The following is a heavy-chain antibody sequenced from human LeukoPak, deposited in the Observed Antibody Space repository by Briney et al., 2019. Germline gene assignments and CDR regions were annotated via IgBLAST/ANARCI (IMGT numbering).Heavy chain of an antibody. V-gene: IGHV1-2*04. J-gene: IGHJ4*02. Sequence: ASVKVSCKASGYTFTGYYMHWVRQAPGQGLEWMGWINHNSGGTNYAQKFQGWVTMTRDTSISTAYMELSRLRSDDTAVYYCARASGDGESPQDYFDYWGQGTLVTVSS. CDR1: GYTFTGYY. CDR3: ARASGDGESPQDYFDY. CDR2: INHNSGGT. D-gene: IGHD3-10*01.